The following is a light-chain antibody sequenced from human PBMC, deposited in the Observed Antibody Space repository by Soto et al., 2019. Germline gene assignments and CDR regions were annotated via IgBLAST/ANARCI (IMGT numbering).Light chain of an antibody. Sequence: DIVMTQSPLSLPVTPGEPASISCRSSQSLLHSNGYNYLDWYLQKPGQSRQLLIYLGSNRASGVPDRFSGSGSGTDFTLKISRVEAGDVGVYYCMQALQTPYTFGQGTKLEIK. CDR1: QSLLHSNGYNY. CDR3: MQALQTPYT. CDR2: LGS. V-gene: IGKV2-28*01. J-gene: IGKJ2*01.